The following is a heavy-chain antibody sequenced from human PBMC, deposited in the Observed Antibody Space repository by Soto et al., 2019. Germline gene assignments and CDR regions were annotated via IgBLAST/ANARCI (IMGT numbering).Heavy chain of an antibody. V-gene: IGHV1-18*01. CDR3: ARGGRPYCSSTSCYFGGFDY. CDR1: GYTFTSYG. J-gene: IGHJ4*02. Sequence: ASVKVSCKASGYTFTSYGISWVRQAPGQGLEWMGWISAYDGNTNYAQKLQGRVTMTTDTSTSTAYMELRSLRSDDTAVYYCARGGRPYCSSTSCYFGGFDYWGQGTLVTVSS. D-gene: IGHD2-2*01. CDR2: ISAYDGNT.